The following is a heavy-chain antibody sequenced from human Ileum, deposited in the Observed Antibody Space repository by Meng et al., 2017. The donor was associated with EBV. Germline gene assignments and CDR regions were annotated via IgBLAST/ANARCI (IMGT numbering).Heavy chain of an antibody. V-gene: IGHV4-30-4*01. CDR2: HSGSP. CDR3: AIYAEGAGGKGY. CDR1: GGSISSGAYH. Sequence: QVQLQGSGQGLVHPSQTLSLTRAVSGGSISSGAYHWSWIRQPPGKGLEWIGHSGSPSYNPSLRSRLTISVDPSKNQFSLRLDSATAADTAVYYRAIYAEGAGGKGYWGQGTLVTVSS. D-gene: IGHD6-13*01. J-gene: IGHJ4*02.